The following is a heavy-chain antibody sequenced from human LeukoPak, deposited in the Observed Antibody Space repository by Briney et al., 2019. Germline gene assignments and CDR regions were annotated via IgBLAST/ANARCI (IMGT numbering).Heavy chain of an antibody. D-gene: IGHD3-16*02. CDR2: INPSGGST. CDR3: ARVAYDYVWGSYRSPFYYFDY. V-gene: IGHV1-46*01. J-gene: IGHJ4*02. Sequence: ASVKVSCKASGYTFTSYYMHWVRQAPGQGLEWMGIINPSGGSTSYAQKFQGRVTMTRDMSTSTVYMELSSLRSEDTAVYYCARVAYDYVWGSYRSPFYYFDYWGQGTLVTVSS. CDR1: GYTFTSYY.